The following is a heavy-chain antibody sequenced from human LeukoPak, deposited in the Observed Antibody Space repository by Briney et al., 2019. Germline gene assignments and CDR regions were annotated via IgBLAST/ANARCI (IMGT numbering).Heavy chain of an antibody. D-gene: IGHD1-14*01. Sequence: GGSLRLSCAASGFTFSSYGMHWVRQAPGKGLEWVAFIRYDGSNKYYADSVKGRFTISRDNSKNTLYLQMNSLRAEDTAVYYCAKSEPYNYYYYYMDVWGKGTTVTVSS. V-gene: IGHV3-30*02. CDR3: AKSEPYNYYYYYMDV. J-gene: IGHJ6*03. CDR1: GFTFSSYG. CDR2: IRYDGSNK.